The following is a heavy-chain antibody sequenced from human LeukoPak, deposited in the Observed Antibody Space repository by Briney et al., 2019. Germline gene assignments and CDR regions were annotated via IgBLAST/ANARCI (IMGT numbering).Heavy chain of an antibody. CDR3: AKDTVKVATIRRVPHYMDV. J-gene: IGHJ6*03. D-gene: IGHD5-12*01. CDR2: IRYDGSNK. V-gene: IGHV3-30*02. CDR1: GFTFSSYG. Sequence: GGSLRLSCAASGFTFSSYGMHWVRQAPGKGLEWVAFIRYDGSNKYYADSVKGRFTISRDNSKNTLYLQMNSLRAEDTTVYYCAKDTVKVATIRRVPHYMDVWGKGTSVTISS.